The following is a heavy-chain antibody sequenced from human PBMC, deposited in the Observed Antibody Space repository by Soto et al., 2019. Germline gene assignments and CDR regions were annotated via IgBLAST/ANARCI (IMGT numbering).Heavy chain of an antibody. D-gene: IGHD3-9*01. J-gene: IGHJ3*02. CDR1: GFTFSNYA. CDR2: IKSKTDGGTT. V-gene: IGHV3-15*01. CDR3: TTYDILTGFDAFDI. Sequence: GGSLRLSCAASGFTFSNYAMHWVRQAPGKGLEWVGRIKSKTDGGTTDYAAPVKGRFTISRDDSKNTLYLQMNSLKTEDTAVYYCTTYDILTGFDAFDIWGQGTMVTVSS.